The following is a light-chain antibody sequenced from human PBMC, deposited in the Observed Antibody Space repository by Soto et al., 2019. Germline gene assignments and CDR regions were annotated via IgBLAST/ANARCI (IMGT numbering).Light chain of an antibody. V-gene: IGKV1-39*01. CDR3: QQSYSNSIT. CDR1: QSISSR. Sequence: DIQMTQSPSSLSASIGDRITITCRASQSISSRLYWFQQKPGQAPKLLIYAASSLQSGVPSRFSGSGSGTDFTLTISSLQPEDFATYYCQQSYSNSITFGQGTRLEIK. CDR2: AAS. J-gene: IGKJ5*01.